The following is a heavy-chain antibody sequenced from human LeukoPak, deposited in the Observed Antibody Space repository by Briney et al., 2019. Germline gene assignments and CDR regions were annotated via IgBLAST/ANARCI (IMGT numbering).Heavy chain of an antibody. CDR3: AKIGSCGGGCYSGFDY. D-gene: IGHD2-15*01. Sequence: GGSLRLSCAASGFTFSSYAMSWVRQAPGKGLEWVSAISGSGGSTYYADSVKGRFTISRDNSKNTLYLQMNSLRAEDTAVYYCAKIGSCGGGCYSGFDYWGQGTLVTVSS. V-gene: IGHV3-23*01. J-gene: IGHJ4*02. CDR2: ISGSGGST. CDR1: GFTFSSYA.